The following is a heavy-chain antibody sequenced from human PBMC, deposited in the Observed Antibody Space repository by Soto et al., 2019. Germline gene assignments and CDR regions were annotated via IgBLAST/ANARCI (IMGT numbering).Heavy chain of an antibody. CDR1: GGTFSNYA. CDR3: ARDAGRHSYDVTGYYFDY. J-gene: IGHJ4*02. Sequence: QVQLVQSGAEVKKPGSSVKVSCKASGGTFSNYAITWVRQAPGQGLEWMGGIIPMFRTPNYAQKVQGRVTINADESTSTAYMELNSLTSEDTAMYYCARDAGRHSYDVTGYYFDYWGQGTLVTVSS. CDR2: IIPMFRTP. D-gene: IGHD3-9*01. V-gene: IGHV1-69*12.